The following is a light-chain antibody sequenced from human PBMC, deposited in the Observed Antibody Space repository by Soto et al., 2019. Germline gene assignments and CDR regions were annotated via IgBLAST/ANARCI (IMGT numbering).Light chain of an antibody. Sequence: EIVLTQSPATLSLSPGERATLSCRASPSVSNSLAWYQHKPGQAPRLLIYDASSRATGIPDRFSGSGSGTDFTLTISRLEPEDFAVYYCQQYGRSPGLFTFGPGTKVDIK. CDR3: QQYGRSPGLFT. J-gene: IGKJ3*01. CDR2: DAS. CDR1: PSVSNS. V-gene: IGKV3-20*01.